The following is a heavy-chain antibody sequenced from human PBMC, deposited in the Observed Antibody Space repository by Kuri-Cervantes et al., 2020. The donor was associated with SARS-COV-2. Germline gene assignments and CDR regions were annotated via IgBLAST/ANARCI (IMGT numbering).Heavy chain of an antibody. CDR1: GFLFSASA. V-gene: IGHV3-49*04. Sequence: GGSLRLSCEVSGFLFSASAIHWVRQAPGKGLEWVGFIRSNYYGETKEYAASVKGRFTISRDDSKNMAYLQMNSLKTEDTAVYYCTTLIDYWGQGALVTVSS. CDR3: TTLIDY. CDR2: IRSNYYGETK. J-gene: IGHJ4*02.